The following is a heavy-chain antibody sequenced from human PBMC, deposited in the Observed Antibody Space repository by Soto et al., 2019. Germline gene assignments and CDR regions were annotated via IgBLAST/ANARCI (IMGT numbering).Heavy chain of an antibody. CDR1: GFTFSSYG. CDR2: IWCDGSNK. Sequence: GGSLRLSCAASGFTFSSYGMHWVRQAPGKGLEWVAVIWCDGSNKYYADSVKGRFTISRDNSKNTLYLQMNSLRAEDTAVYYCARDSLSTRGSSFLFDYWGQGTLVTVSS. CDR3: ARDSLSTRGSSFLFDY. D-gene: IGHD6-6*01. J-gene: IGHJ4*02. V-gene: IGHV3-33*01.